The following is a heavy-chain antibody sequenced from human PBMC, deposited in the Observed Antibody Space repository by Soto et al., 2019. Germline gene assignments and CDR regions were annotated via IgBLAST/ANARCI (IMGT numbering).Heavy chain of an antibody. CDR1: GGTFSSYV. V-gene: IGHV1-69*01. Sequence: QVHLEQSGAEVKKPGSSVKVSCKFSGGTFSSYVIIWVRQAPGQGLEWMGGIIPVSGTANYAQKFHGRVTISADAATNTAYMELSSVRFDDTAVYYCATVDRSVALVGWFDPWGQGPLVTVSS. D-gene: IGHD2-8*02. CDR3: ATVDRSVALVGWFDP. CDR2: IIPVSGTA. J-gene: IGHJ5*02.